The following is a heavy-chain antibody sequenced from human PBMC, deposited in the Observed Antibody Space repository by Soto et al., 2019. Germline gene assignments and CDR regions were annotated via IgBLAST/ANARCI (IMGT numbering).Heavy chain of an antibody. CDR2: IFSNDEK. D-gene: IGHD3-10*01. CDR3: PRSSDYGSGSYYNPIWFDP. V-gene: IGHV2-26*01. CDR1: GFSLSNARVG. J-gene: IGHJ5*02. Sequence: QVTLKESGPVLVQPTETLTLTCTVSGFSLSNARVGVSWIRQPPGKALEWLAHIFSNDEKSYSTSLKSRLTISIDTPKSQVVLTMTNLYPVDTATYYCPRSSDYGSGSYYNPIWFDPWGQGTLVTVSS.